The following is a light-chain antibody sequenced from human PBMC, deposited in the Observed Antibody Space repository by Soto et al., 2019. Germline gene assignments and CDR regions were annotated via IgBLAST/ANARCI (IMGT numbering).Light chain of an antibody. CDR2: EVS. V-gene: IGLV2-14*01. Sequence: QSVLTQPASVSGSPGQSITISCTGTSSDIGSNNYVSWFQQRPGKAPTLIIYEVSNRPSGVSNHFSGSKSGNTASLTSSGLLPEDEAEYYCSSYTTTTRLFGGGTKLTVL. CDR3: SSYTTTTRL. J-gene: IGLJ3*02. CDR1: SSDIGSNNY.